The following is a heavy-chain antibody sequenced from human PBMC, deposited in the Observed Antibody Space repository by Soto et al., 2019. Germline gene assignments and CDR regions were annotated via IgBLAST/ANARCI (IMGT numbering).Heavy chain of an antibody. CDR2: ISGYNGDT. V-gene: IGHV1-18*01. J-gene: IGHJ6*02. Sequence: SVKVSCKASGYTFTRYGISWVRQAPGQGLEWMGWISGYNGDTNYAQKFQDRVSMTIDTSTGTAYMELRSLTSDDTAIYYCAKNGQPPYYYYGLDVWG. CDR1: GYTFTRYG. D-gene: IGHD2-8*01. CDR3: AKNGQPPYYYYGLDV.